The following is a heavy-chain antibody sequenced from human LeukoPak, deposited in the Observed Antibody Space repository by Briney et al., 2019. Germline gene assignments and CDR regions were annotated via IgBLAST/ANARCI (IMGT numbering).Heavy chain of an antibody. J-gene: IGHJ2*01. D-gene: IGHD4-17*01. V-gene: IGHV3-11*01. CDR2: ISSSGSTI. Sequence: GGSLRLSCAASGFTFSDYYMSWIRQAPGKGLEWVSYISSSGSTIYYADSVKGRFTISRDNAKNSLYLQMNSLRAEDTALYYCARDDRRYYGVPRYFDLWGRGTLATVSS. CDR1: GFTFSDYY. CDR3: ARDDRRYYGVPRYFDL.